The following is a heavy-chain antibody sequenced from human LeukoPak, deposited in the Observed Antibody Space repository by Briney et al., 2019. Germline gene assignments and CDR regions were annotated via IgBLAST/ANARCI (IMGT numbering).Heavy chain of an antibody. CDR3: ASGGDGDYYYYYYMDV. Sequence: ASVKVSCKASGYTFTSYYMHWVRQAPGQGLEWMGWINPNSGGTNYAQKFQGRVTMTRDTSISTAYMELSRLRSDDTAVYYCASGGDGDYYYYYYMDVWGKGTTVTVSS. CDR1: GYTFTSYY. D-gene: IGHD4-17*01. CDR2: INPNSGGT. V-gene: IGHV1-2*02. J-gene: IGHJ6*03.